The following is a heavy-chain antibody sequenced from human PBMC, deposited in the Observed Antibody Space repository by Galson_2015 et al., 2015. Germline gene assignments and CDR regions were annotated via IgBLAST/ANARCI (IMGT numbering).Heavy chain of an antibody. CDR3: AVADIVVVPAAIEGFDY. Sequence: SVKVSCKASGGTFSSYAISWVRQAPGQGPEWMGGIIPIFGTANYAQKFQGRVTITADESTSTAYMELSSLRSEDTAVYYCAVADIVVVPAAIEGFDYWGQGTLVTVSS. CDR2: IIPIFGTA. V-gene: IGHV1-69*13. D-gene: IGHD2-2*02. CDR1: GGTFSSYA. J-gene: IGHJ4*02.